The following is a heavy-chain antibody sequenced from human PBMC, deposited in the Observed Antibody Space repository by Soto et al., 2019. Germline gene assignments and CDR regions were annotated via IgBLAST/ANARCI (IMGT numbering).Heavy chain of an antibody. Sequence: GGSLRLSCAASGFTFSSYSMNWVRQAPGKGLEWVSSISSSSSYIYYADSVKGRFTISRDNAKNSLYLQMNSLRAEDTAVYYCARYGDYVYYYYYMDVWGKGTTVTVSS. D-gene: IGHD4-17*01. CDR2: ISSSSSYI. V-gene: IGHV3-21*01. CDR1: GFTFSSYS. CDR3: ARYGDYVYYYYYMDV. J-gene: IGHJ6*03.